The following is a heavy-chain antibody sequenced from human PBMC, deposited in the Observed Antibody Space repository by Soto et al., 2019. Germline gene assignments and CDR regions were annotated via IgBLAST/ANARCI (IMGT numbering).Heavy chain of an antibody. Sequence: ASVTVSCKASVYTFTSYDINWVRQATGQGLEWMGWMNPNSGNTGYAQKFQGRVTMTRNTSISTAYMELSSLRSEDTAVYYCARGYFGGSCNDYWGQGTLVTVSS. V-gene: IGHV1-8*01. D-gene: IGHD2-15*01. J-gene: IGHJ4*02. CDR3: ARGYFGGSCNDY. CDR1: VYTFTSYD. CDR2: MNPNSGNT.